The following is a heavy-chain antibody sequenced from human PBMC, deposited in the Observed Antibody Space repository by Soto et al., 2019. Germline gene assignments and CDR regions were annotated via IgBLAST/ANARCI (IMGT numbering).Heavy chain of an antibody. CDR1: GGSVSSGSYY. Sequence: PSETLSLTCTVSGGSVSSGSYYWSWIRQPPGKGLEWIGYIYYSGSTNYNPSPKSRVTISVDTSKNQFSLKLSSVTAADTAVYYCAKSLRYSRFDYWGQGTLVTVSS. CDR3: AKSLRYSRFDY. D-gene: IGHD6-13*01. V-gene: IGHV4-61*01. CDR2: IYYSGST. J-gene: IGHJ4*02.